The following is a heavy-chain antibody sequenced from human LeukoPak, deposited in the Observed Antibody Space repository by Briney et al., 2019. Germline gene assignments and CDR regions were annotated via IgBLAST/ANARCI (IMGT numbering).Heavy chain of an antibody. CDR1: GFIFGYYT. D-gene: IGHD7-27*01. V-gene: IGHV3-21*01. Sequence: GGSLRLSCAASGFIFGYYTVNWGRQAPGKGLEWVSSISSSSSDIYYADSVKGRFTISRDNAKNSLYLQMNSLRAEDTAVYYCARTGYDAFDIWGKGTMATVSS. J-gene: IGHJ3*02. CDR2: ISSSSSDI. CDR3: ARTGYDAFDI.